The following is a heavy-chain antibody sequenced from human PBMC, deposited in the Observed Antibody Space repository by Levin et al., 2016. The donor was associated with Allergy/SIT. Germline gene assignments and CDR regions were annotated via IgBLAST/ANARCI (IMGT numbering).Heavy chain of an antibody. Sequence: WIRQSPSRGLEWLGRTYYRSKWYNDYAVSVKSRITINPDTSKNQFSLQLNSVTPEDTAVYYCARNPGAAAGYWGQGTLVTVSS. CDR3: ARNPGAAAGY. CDR2: TYYRSKWYN. D-gene: IGHD6-13*01. J-gene: IGHJ4*02. V-gene: IGHV6-1*01.